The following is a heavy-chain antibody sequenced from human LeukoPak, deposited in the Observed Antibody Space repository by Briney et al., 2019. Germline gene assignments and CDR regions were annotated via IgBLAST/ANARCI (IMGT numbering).Heavy chain of an antibody. Sequence: WASVKGSCKTSGYTFTNYEINWVRQATGQGLEWMGWMNPNSGSTDYAQKFQGRVTMTRDTSISTAYMELSSLRSEDTALYYCARGVATNYWGQGPLVTVSS. D-gene: IGHD1-1*01. CDR3: ARGVATNY. J-gene: IGHJ4*02. CDR1: GYTFTNYE. V-gene: IGHV1-8*01. CDR2: MNPNSGST.